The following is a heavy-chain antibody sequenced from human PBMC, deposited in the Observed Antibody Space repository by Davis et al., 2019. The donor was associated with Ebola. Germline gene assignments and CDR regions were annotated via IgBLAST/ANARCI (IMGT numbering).Heavy chain of an antibody. D-gene: IGHD2-8*02. CDR1: GFTFSTYA. J-gene: IGHJ6*02. CDR3: VRDVMYAIFYYYGMDV. CDR2: ISSGSSYI. V-gene: IGHV3-21*01. Sequence: GESLKISCAASGFTFSTYAMNWVPQAPGKGLELVSSISSGSSYIYYADSVKGRFTISRDNARNSLYLQMNSLRAEDTAVYYCVRDVMYAIFYYYGMDVWGQGTTVTVSS.